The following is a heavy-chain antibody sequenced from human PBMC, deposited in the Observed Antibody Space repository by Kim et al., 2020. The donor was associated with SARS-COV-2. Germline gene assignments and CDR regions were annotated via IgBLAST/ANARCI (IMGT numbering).Heavy chain of an antibody. CDR2: IRGSGDVT. J-gene: IGHJ4*02. CDR1: VFSFSTYV. V-gene: IGHV3-23*01. D-gene: IGHD2-8*01. Sequence: GGSLRLSCAASVFSFSTYVMSWVRQAPGKGLEWVSAIRGSGDVTFYADSVKGRFTISRDNSQNTLYLHMNSLKAEDTALYYCAKVGCRFDSWGQGTLVTVSS. CDR3: AKVGCRFDS.